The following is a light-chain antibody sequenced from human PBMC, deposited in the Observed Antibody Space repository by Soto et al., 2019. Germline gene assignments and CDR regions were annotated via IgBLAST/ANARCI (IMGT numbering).Light chain of an antibody. V-gene: IGKV2-30*01. J-gene: IGKJ2*01. CDR2: KVS. CDR3: MQGTHWPVT. CDR1: HSLAYSDGNTY. Sequence: DVVMTQSPLSLPVALGQPASISCRSSHSLAYSDGNTYLNWFQQRPGQSPRRLISKVSNRDSGVPDRFSGSGSGTDFTPEISRVEADDVGVYYCMQGTHWPVTFGQGTKLEIK.